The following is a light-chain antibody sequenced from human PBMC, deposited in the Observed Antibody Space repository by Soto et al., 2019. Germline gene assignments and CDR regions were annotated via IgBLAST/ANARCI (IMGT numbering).Light chain of an antibody. Sequence: AIQMTQSPSSLSASVGDRVAISCRASQDIRNTLAWYQQKPGEAPKLLIFAASNLQSGVPSRFSGSGSVTDFTLAITGLQPEDFATYYCLQYYNCSWTFGQGTKVDIK. CDR3: LQYYNCSWT. V-gene: IGKV1-6*01. CDR1: QDIRNT. J-gene: IGKJ1*01. CDR2: AAS.